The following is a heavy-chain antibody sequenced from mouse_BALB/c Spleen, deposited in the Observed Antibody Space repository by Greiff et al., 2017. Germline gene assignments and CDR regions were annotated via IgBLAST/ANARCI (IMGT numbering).Heavy chain of an antibody. CDR1: GYTFTSYW. V-gene: IGHV1S81*02. J-gene: IGHJ3*01. CDR3: ARTGTEGFAY. Sequence: VQLQQPGAELVKPGASVKLSCKASGYTFTSYWMHWVKQRPGQGLEWIGEINPSNGRTNYNEKFKSKATLTVDKSSSTAYMQLSSLTSEDSAVYYCARTGTEGFAYWGQGTLVTVSA. D-gene: IGHD4-1*01. CDR2: INPSNGRT.